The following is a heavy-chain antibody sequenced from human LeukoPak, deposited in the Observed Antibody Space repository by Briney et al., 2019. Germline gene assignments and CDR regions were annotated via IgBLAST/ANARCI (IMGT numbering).Heavy chain of an antibody. CDR1: GGTFSSYA. V-gene: IGHV1-69*13. D-gene: IGHD2-2*02. Sequence: SVKVSCKASGGTFSSYAISWVRQAPGQGLEWMGGIIPIFGTANYAQKFQGRVTITADESTSTAYMELSSLRSEDTAVYYCARDPLGDCSSTSCYSYWGQGTLVTVSS. CDR2: IIPIFGTA. CDR3: ARDPLGDCSSTSCYSY. J-gene: IGHJ4*02.